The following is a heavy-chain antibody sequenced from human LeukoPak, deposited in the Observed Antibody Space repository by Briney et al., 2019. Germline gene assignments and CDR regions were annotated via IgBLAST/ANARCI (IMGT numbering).Heavy chain of an antibody. D-gene: IGHD6-6*01. Sequence: GASVKVSCKASGYTFTSYDINWVRQATGQGLEWMGWMNPNSGSTGYAQKFQGRVTITRNTSISTAYMELSSLRSEDTAVYYCARDLDSSSSRNTWFDPWGQGTLVTVSS. CDR2: MNPNSGST. CDR1: GYTFTSYD. V-gene: IGHV1-8*03. CDR3: ARDLDSSSSRNTWFDP. J-gene: IGHJ5*02.